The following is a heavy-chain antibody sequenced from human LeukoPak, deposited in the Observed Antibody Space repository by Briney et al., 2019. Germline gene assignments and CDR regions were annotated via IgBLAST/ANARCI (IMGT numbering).Heavy chain of an antibody. V-gene: IGHV4-59*08. CDR1: GVSIGTYY. D-gene: IGHD3-16*02. Sequence: PSETLSLTCTVSGVSIGTYYWSWLRQSPGKGLEWIGYIYVTGTRYNPYLQSRVTISVDRSRNQFFLKMSSVTAADTAVYYCARHIGGGIEDMDVWGKGTKVSVSS. J-gene: IGHJ6*03. CDR2: IYVTGT. CDR3: ARHIGGGIEDMDV.